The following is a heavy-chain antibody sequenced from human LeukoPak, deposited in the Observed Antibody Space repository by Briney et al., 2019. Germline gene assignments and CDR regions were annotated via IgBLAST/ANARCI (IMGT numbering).Heavy chain of an antibody. CDR1: GYTFTGYY. D-gene: IGHD6-13*01. Sequence: ASVKVSCKASGYTFTGYYMHWVRQAPGQGLEWMGWINPNSGGTNYAQQFQGRVTMTRDRSISTAYMELSRLRSDDTAVYYCATTLRSSSWFDAFDIWGQGTMVTVSS. CDR3: ATTLRSSSWFDAFDI. J-gene: IGHJ3*02. CDR2: INPNSGGT. V-gene: IGHV1-2*02.